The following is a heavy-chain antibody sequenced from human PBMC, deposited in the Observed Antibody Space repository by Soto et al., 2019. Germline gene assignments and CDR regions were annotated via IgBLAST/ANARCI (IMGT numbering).Heavy chain of an antibody. D-gene: IGHD2-2*01. CDR3: SRDEVPAANWLDR. J-gene: IGHJ5*02. V-gene: IGHV1-18*01. CDR1: GHSFINYG. Sequence: VASGQVCCKASGHSFINYGITWVRQAPGQGLEWMGWISGYNGNTKYADKLQGRVTMTTDTSTTTAYMELRSLRSDDTAVYYCSRDEVPAANWLDRWGQGSLVTVSS. CDR2: ISGYNGNT.